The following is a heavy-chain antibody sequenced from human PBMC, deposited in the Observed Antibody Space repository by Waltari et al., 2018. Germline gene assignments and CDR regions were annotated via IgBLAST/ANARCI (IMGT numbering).Heavy chain of an antibody. CDR3: ARGFITMVRGAISPFDY. V-gene: IGHV4-59*01. CDR1: GGSISRYY. J-gene: IGHJ4*02. CDR2: IYYSGST. D-gene: IGHD3-10*01. Sequence: QVQLQESGPGLVKPSETLSLTCTVSGGSISRYYWSWIRQPPGKGLEWIGYIYYSGSTNYNPSLKSRVTISVDTSKNQFSLKLSSVTAADTAVYYCARGFITMVRGAISPFDYWGQGTLVTVSS.